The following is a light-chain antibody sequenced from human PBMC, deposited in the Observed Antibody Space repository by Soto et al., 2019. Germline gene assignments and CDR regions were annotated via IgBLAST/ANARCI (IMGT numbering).Light chain of an antibody. J-gene: IGKJ4*01. V-gene: IGKV3-20*01. CDR2: HAT. CDR3: HQDASSPLT. Sequence: EIVLTQSPGTLSLSPGERAALSCRASQSVGNNFLGWYQQKPGQSPRLLIYHATNRATGIPDRFSGTASGPDFTLTISRLEPEDFAVYYCHQDASSPLTFGGGTKVEIK. CDR1: QSVGNNF.